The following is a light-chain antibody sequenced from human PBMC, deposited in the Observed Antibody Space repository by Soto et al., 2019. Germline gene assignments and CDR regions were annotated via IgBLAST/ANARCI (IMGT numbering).Light chain of an antibody. Sequence: QSVLTQPASVSGSPGQSITISCTGTSSDVGGYNYVSWYQQHPGTAPKLMIYEVSNRPSGVSNRFSGSKSDNTASLTISGLQAEDEADYYCSSYTGSSTIFGSGTKLTVL. CDR1: SSDVGGYNY. V-gene: IGLV2-14*01. CDR2: EVS. CDR3: SSYTGSSTI. J-gene: IGLJ1*01.